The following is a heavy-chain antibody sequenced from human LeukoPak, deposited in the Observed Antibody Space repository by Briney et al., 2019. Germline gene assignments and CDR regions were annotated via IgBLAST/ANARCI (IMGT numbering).Heavy chain of an antibody. V-gene: IGHV3-7*04. J-gene: IGHJ6*02. CDR1: VFTFSSYW. CDR2: IYCDGCEG. D-gene: IGHD2-15*01. CDR3: ARDRWVEVAATRVYYFYGMDV. Sequence: GGSLRLSCAASVFTFSSYWMSWVRQAPGKWVEWMANIYCDGCEGAFVDSLMGRFTISRDNAKNSLYLQLNSLRAEDTALYYCARDRWVEVAATRVYYFYGMDVWGQGTTVTVSS.